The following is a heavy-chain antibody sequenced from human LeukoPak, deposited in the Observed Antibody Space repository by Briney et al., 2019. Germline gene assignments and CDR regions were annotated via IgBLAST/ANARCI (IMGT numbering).Heavy chain of an antibody. CDR1: GYSISSGYY. CDR3: ARPEGWELPYAFDI. Sequence: SETLSLTCAVSGYSISSGYYWGWIRQPPGKGLEWIGSIYHSGGTYYNPSLKSRVTISVDTSKNQFSLKLSSVTAADTAVYYCARPEGWELPYAFDIWGQGTMVTVSS. CDR2: IYHSGGT. D-gene: IGHD1-26*01. J-gene: IGHJ3*02. V-gene: IGHV4-38-2*01.